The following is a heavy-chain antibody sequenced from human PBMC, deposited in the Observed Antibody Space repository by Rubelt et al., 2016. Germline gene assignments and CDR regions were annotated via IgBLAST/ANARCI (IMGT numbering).Heavy chain of an antibody. J-gene: IGHJ5*02. CDR3: ARRGVYRDAYGWFDP. D-gene: IGHD4-17*01. Sequence: QVQLRESGPGLVKSSETLSLTCGVSGGSISSFYWNWIRQPPGKGLEWIGSVIYSGRTNYNPSLKSRVTISVDTSENQFSLNLESVTAADTAMYYCARRGVYRDAYGWFDPWGQGILVTVSS. V-gene: IGHV4-59*08. CDR1: GGSISSFY. CDR2: VIYSGRT.